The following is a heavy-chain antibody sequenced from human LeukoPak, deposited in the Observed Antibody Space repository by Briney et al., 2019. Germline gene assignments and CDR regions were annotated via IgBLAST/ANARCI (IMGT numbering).Heavy chain of an antibody. Sequence: SETLSLTCTVSGGSISSNYWSWIPQPAGKGLEWIGRIYTSGSTNYSPSLKSRVTLSVDTSRNQFSLRLSSVTAADTAVYYCARDGRGYASSWYFDLWGQGTLVTVSS. D-gene: IGHD6-13*01. V-gene: IGHV4-4*07. CDR1: GGSISSNY. CDR2: IYTSGST. J-gene: IGHJ4*02. CDR3: ARDGRGYASSWYFDL.